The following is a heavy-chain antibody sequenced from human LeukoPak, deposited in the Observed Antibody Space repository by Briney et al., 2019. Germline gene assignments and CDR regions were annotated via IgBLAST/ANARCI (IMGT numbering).Heavy chain of an antibody. CDR2: ISYDGSNK. V-gene: IGHV3-30*04. Sequence: GGSLRLSCAASGFTFSSYAMHWGRQAPGKGLEWVAVISYDGSNKYYADSVKGRFTISRDNSKNTLYLQMNSLRAEDTAVYYCARDPYYDSSGYHDYWGQGTLVTVSS. D-gene: IGHD3-22*01. CDR1: GFTFSSYA. J-gene: IGHJ4*02. CDR3: ARDPYYDSSGYHDY.